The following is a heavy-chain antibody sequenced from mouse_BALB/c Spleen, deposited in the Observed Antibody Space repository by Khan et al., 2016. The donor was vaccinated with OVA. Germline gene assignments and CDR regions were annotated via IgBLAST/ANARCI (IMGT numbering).Heavy chain of an antibody. CDR2: ISYTCST. Sequence: EVQLVESGPGLVKPSESLSLTCAVTGYSITSCYGSNLLRQSPGNTLEWMGFISYTCSTYYKPSLTSRISITRDKSKNQFFLELNSVTTEDTATYYCARTARIKYWGQGTTLTVSS. V-gene: IGHV3-2*01. CDR1: GYSITSCYG. CDR3: ARTARIKY. J-gene: IGHJ2*01. D-gene: IGHD1-2*01.